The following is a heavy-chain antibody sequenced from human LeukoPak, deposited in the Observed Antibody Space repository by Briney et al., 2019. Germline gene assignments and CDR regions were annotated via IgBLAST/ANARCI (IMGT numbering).Heavy chain of an antibody. J-gene: IGHJ4*02. CDR1: GYTFTSYG. CDR3: ARETGYCSSTSYCPFDY. CDR2: ISVYNGNT. D-gene: IGHD2-2*03. V-gene: IGHV1-18*01. Sequence: ASVKVSCKASGYTFTSYGISWVRQAPGQGLKWMGWISVYNGNTNYAQKLQGRVTMTTDTSTSTAYMELRSLRSDDTAVYYCARETGYCSSTSYCPFDYWGQGTLVTVSS.